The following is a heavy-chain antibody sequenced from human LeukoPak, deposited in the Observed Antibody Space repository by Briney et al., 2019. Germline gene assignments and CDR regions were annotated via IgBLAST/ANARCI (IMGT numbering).Heavy chain of an antibody. Sequence: SVKVSCKASGYTFTSYYMHWVRQAPGQGLEWMGGIIPIFGTANYAQKFQGRVTITADESTSTAYMELSSLRSEDTAVYYCARGVGYCSGGSCSNYYYYYYMDVWGKGTTVTISS. J-gene: IGHJ6*03. CDR2: IIPIFGTA. CDR1: GYTFTSYY. CDR3: ARGVGYCSGGSCSNYYYYYYMDV. D-gene: IGHD2-15*01. V-gene: IGHV1-69*13.